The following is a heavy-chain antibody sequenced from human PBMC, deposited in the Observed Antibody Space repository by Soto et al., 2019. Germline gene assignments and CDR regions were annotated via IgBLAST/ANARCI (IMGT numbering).Heavy chain of an antibody. CDR1: GFTFSSSA. V-gene: IGHV3-64D*06. D-gene: IGHD3-9*01. Sequence: PGGSLRLSCSASGFTFSSSAMNWVRQAPGKGMEYVSATSSNGGSTYYADSVKGRFTISRDNSKNTLYLQMSSLRAEDTAVYYCVKRYFDWLFPYYYYGMDVWGQGTTVTVSS. CDR3: VKRYFDWLFPYYYYGMDV. CDR2: TSSNGGST. J-gene: IGHJ6*02.